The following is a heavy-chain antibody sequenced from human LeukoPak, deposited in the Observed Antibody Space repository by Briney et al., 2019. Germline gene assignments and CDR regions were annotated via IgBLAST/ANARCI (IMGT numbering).Heavy chain of an antibody. CDR1: GGSISSYY. Sequence: PSETLSLTCTVSGGSISSYYWSWIRQPSGKGLEWIGYIYYSGSTNYNPSLKSRVTISVDTSKNQFSLKLSSVTAADTAVYYCARGAVVPAAILYFDYWGQGTLVTVSS. J-gene: IGHJ4*02. D-gene: IGHD2-2*01. V-gene: IGHV4-59*01. CDR3: ARGAVVPAAILYFDY. CDR2: IYYSGST.